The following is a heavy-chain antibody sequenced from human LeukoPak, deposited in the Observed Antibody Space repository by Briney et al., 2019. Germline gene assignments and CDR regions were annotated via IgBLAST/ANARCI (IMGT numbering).Heavy chain of an antibody. J-gene: IGHJ3*02. CDR3: AREDYGDYYAFGI. CDR1: GFTFSSYG. CDR2: ISYDGSNK. D-gene: IGHD4-17*01. V-gene: IGHV3-30*03. Sequence: PGGSLRLSCAASGFTFSSYGMHWVRQAPGKGLEWVAVISYDGSNKYYADSVKGRFTTSRDNSKNTLYLQMNSLRAEDTAVYYCAREDYGDYYAFGIWGQGTMVTVSS.